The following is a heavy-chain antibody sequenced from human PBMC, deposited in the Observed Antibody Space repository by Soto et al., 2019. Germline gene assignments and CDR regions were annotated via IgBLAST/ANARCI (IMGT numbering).Heavy chain of an antibody. CDR2: INHSGCT. V-gene: IGHV4-34*01. J-gene: IGHJ4*02. D-gene: IGHD3-3*01. CDR3: ARGLNYDFWSGYSGSFDY. CDR1: GGSFSGYY. Sequence: QVQLQQWGAGLLKPSETLSLTCAVYGGSFSGYYWSWIRQPPGKGLEWIGEINHSGCTNYNPSLKSRVTISVDTSKNQFSLKLSSVTAADTAVYYCARGLNYDFWSGYSGSFDYWGQGTLVTVSS.